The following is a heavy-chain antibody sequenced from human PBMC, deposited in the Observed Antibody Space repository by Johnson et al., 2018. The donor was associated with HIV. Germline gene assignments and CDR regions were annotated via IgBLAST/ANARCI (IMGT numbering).Heavy chain of an antibody. CDR2: IKRAGSST. J-gene: IGHJ3*02. V-gene: IGHV3-74*01. Sequence: VQLVESGGGLVQPGGSLRLSCAASGFTFSRYWMDWVRQAPGKGLVWVSRIKRAGSSTAYADSGKDRFTISSYNSKNTLYLQMNSLRAEDTAVYYCAKEGRGGAFDIWGQGTMVTVSS. CDR1: GFTFSRYW. CDR3: AKEGRGGAFDI. D-gene: IGHD2-15*01.